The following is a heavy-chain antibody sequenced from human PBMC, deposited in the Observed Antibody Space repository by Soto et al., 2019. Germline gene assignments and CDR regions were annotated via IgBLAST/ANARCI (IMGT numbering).Heavy chain of an antibody. Sequence: QVQLVESGGGVVQPGRSLRLSSAASGFTFSDFAMHWVRQAPGKGLEWVAVMSNDGTTKYFADSVKDRFTMSRDNSTNTLHLQMSSLRPEDTAVYYCARATYRSNWYSGDWGQGTLVIVSS. V-gene: IGHV3-30-3*01. CDR2: MSNDGTTK. D-gene: IGHD6-13*01. CDR3: ARATYRSNWYSGD. J-gene: IGHJ4*02. CDR1: GFTFSDFA.